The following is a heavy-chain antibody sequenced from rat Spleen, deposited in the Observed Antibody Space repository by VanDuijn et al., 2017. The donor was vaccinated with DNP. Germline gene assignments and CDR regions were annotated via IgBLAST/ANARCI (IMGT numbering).Heavy chain of an antibody. Sequence: EVQLVESGGGLVQPGRSLKLSCAASGFTFSDYNMAWVRQAPKKGLEWVATISYDGSTTYYRDSVKGRFTISRDNATNTLYLQMNSLRSEDTASYYCVRDSRDYGSYADYFDYWGQGVMVTVSS. CDR3: VRDSRDYGSYADYFDY. V-gene: IGHV5-7*01. CDR2: ISYDGSTT. J-gene: IGHJ2*01. CDR1: GFTFSDYN. D-gene: IGHD1-8*01.